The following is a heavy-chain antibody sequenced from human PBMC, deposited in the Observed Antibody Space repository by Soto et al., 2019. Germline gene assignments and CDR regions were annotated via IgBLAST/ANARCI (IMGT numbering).Heavy chain of an antibody. V-gene: IGHV4-31*03. CDR2: IYYSGST. CDR3: ARERVAATPGYYGMDV. D-gene: IGHD2-15*01. Sequence: NPSETLSLTCTVSGGSISSGGYYWSWIRQHPGKGLEWIGYIYYSGSTYYNPSLKSRVTISVDTSKNQFSLKLSSVTAADTAVYYCARERVAATPGYYGMDVWGQGTTVTV. J-gene: IGHJ6*02. CDR1: GGSISSGGYY.